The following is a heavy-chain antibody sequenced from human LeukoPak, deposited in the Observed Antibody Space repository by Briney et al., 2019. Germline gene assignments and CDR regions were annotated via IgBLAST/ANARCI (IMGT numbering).Heavy chain of an antibody. Sequence: ASVKVSCKVSGYTLTELSMHWVRQAPGKGLEWMGGFDPGDGETIYAQKFQGRVTMTEDTSTDTAYMELSSLRSEDTAVYYCATDRDMSFWSGYPGFDYWGQGTLVTVSS. V-gene: IGHV1-24*01. CDR2: FDPGDGET. CDR3: ATDRDMSFWSGYPGFDY. D-gene: IGHD3-3*01. CDR1: GYTLTELS. J-gene: IGHJ4*02.